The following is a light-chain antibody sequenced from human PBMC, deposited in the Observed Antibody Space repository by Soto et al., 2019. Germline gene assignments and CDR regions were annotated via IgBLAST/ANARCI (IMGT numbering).Light chain of an antibody. CDR1: SSDIGGYNS. V-gene: IGLV2-14*01. CDR2: EVN. Sequence: QSALTQPASVSGSPGQSITISCAGTSSDIGGYNSVSWYQQHPGKAPKLMIFEVNKRPSGVSNRFSGSKSGNTASLTISGLQAEDEADYFCFSYTSSTTNVFGTGTKVTVL. CDR3: FSYTSSTTNV. J-gene: IGLJ1*01.